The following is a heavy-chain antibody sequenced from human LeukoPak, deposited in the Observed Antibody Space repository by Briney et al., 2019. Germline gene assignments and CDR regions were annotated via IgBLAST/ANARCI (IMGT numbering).Heavy chain of an antibody. CDR2: ISGGGGST. CDR1: GFTFSSNA. J-gene: IGHJ4*02. CDR3: ATDSSSWYFDY. V-gene: IGHV3-23*01. Sequence: GGSLRLSCAASGFTFSSNAMSWVRQAPGKGLKWVSGISGGGGSTSYADSVKGRFTISRDKSKNTLYLQMNSLTAEDSAIYYCATDSSSWYFDYWGQGTLVTVSS. D-gene: IGHD6-13*01.